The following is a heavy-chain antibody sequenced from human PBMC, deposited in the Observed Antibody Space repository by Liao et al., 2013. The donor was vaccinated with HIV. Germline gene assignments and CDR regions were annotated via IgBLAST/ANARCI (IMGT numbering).Heavy chain of an antibody. Sequence: QVHLQESGPGLVKSSETLSLTCSVSGGSMGSYYWSWIRQPAGKGLEWIGRIYTSGSTNYNPSLKSRVTISVDTSKNQFSLKLSSVTAADTAVYYCARGTSIAARPNYYYYYMDVWGKGTTVTVSS. V-gene: IGHV4-4*07. J-gene: IGHJ6*03. CDR2: IYTSGST. CDR1: GGSMGSYY. D-gene: IGHD6-6*01. CDR3: ARGTSIAARPNYYYYYMDV.